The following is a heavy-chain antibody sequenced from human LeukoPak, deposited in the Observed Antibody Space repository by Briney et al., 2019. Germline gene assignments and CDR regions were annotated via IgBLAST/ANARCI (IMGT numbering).Heavy chain of an antibody. V-gene: IGHV4-34*01. Sequence: PSETLSLTCAVYGGSFSGYYWSWIRQPPGKGLEWIGEINHSGSTNYNPSLKSRVTISVDTSKNQFSLKLSSVTAADTAVYYCARGRGTIFGVVIKYYFDYWGQRTLVTVSS. J-gene: IGHJ4*02. CDR1: GGSFSGYY. CDR3: ARGRGTIFGVVIKYYFDY. CDR2: INHSGST. D-gene: IGHD3-3*01.